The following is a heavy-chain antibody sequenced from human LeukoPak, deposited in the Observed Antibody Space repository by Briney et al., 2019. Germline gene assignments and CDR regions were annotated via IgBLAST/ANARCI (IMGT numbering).Heavy chain of an antibody. CDR1: GHPYTAFY. CDR2: FKPNSGGT. J-gene: IGHJ4*02. D-gene: IGHD3-9*01. CDR3: ARAPLYDILTGDRLFGY. V-gene: IGHV1-2*02. Sequence: ASVRVSCSASGHPYTAFYIHSVRQAPGLRREGRGWFKPNSGGTMYEQKFQARVTMTRDPYISTLNLELSRLTSDDTAIYHCARAPLYDILTGDRLFGYWHQGTLVTVPS.